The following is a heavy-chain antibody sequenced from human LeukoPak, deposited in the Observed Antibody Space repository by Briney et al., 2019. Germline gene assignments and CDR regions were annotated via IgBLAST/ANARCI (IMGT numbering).Heavy chain of an antibody. CDR2: ISSSGSTI. CDR1: GFTFSSYE. D-gene: IGHD3-10*01. CDR3: ARASGFGDFYPYFDY. V-gene: IGHV3-48*03. Sequence: GGSLRLSCAASGFTFSSYEMNWVRQAPGKGLEWVSYISSSGSTIYYADSVKGRFTISRDNAKNSLYLQMNSLRAEDTAVHYCARASGFGDFYPYFDYWGQGTLVTVSS. J-gene: IGHJ4*02.